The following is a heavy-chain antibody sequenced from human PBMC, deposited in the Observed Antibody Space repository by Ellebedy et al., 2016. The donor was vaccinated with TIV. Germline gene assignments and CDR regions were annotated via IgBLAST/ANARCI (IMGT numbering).Heavy chain of an antibody. CDR2: ISSDGSEK. Sequence: PGGSLRLSCAASEFTLNTYGMHWVCQTPDKGLEWVAFISSDGSEKYYVGSVKGRFTISRDISKNTLYLEMNSLRGDDTAVYYCAEEGGSSRGASGMDVWGQGTTVIVSS. D-gene: IGHD6-6*01. CDR3: AEEGGSSRGASGMDV. CDR1: EFTLNTYG. J-gene: IGHJ6*02. V-gene: IGHV3-30*18.